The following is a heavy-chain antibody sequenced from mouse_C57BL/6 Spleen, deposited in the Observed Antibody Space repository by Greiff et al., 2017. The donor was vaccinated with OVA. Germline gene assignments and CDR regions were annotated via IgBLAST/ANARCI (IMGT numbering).Heavy chain of an antibody. Sequence: EVQLVESGGGLVKPGGSLKLSCAASGFTFSSYAMSWVRQTPEKRLEWVATISDGGSYTYYPDNVKGRFTISRDNAKNNLYLQMSHLKSEDTAMYYGARERDYDEAWFAYWGQGTLVTVSA. CDR3: ARERDYDEAWFAY. V-gene: IGHV5-4*01. J-gene: IGHJ3*01. D-gene: IGHD2-4*01. CDR2: ISDGGSYT. CDR1: GFTFSSYA.